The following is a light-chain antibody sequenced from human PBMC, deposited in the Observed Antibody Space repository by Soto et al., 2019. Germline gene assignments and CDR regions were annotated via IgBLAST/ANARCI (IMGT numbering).Light chain of an antibody. CDR1: QAIRTE. CDR3: LQDYGYPRT. Sequence: AIQMTQSPSSLSASVGDRVIITCRASQAIRTELGWYQQRPGKAPKLLIYGTSNLQSGVPPRFSGSGSGTDFTLTINGLQPEDFATYYCLQDYGYPRTFGQGTKVDIK. CDR2: GTS. J-gene: IGKJ1*01. V-gene: IGKV1-6*01.